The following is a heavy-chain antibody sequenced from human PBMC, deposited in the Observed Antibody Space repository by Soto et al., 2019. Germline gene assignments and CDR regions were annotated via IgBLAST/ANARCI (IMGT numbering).Heavy chain of an antibody. CDR1: GGSISSGDYY. J-gene: IGHJ6*02. D-gene: IGHD1-7*01. CDR2: IYYSGST. Sequence: QVQLQESGPGLVKPSQTLSLTCTVSGGSISSGDYYWSWIRQPPGKGLEWIGYIYYSGSTYYNPSLESRLTISVDTSKNQFSLKLSSVTAADTAVYYCEALELLGYYGMDVWGQGTTVTVSS. V-gene: IGHV4-30-4*01. CDR3: EALELLGYYGMDV.